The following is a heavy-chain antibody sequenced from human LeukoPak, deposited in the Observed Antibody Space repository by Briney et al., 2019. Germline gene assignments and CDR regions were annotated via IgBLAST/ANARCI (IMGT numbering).Heavy chain of an antibody. CDR3: ATPMITFGGPAFDY. Sequence: GASVKVSCRVSGYTLTELSMHWVRQAPGKGLEWMGGFDPEDGETIYAQKFQGRVTMTEDTSTDTAYMELSSLRSEDTAVYYCATPMITFGGPAFDYWGQGTLVTVSS. CDR2: FDPEDGET. V-gene: IGHV1-24*01. CDR1: GYTLTELS. J-gene: IGHJ4*02. D-gene: IGHD3-16*01.